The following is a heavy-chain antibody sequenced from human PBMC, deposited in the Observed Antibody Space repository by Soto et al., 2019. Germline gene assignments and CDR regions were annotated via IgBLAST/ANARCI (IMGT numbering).Heavy chain of an antibody. CDR1: GFTFSSYS. CDR3: TRRGGYSYYFDH. CDR2: ITSSTSYI. J-gene: IGHJ4*02. D-gene: IGHD5-18*01. Sequence: EVQLVESGGGLVKPGGSLRLSCAASGFTFSSYSMNWVRQAPGKGLEWVSSITSSTSYIYYAGSVKGRFTISRDNAKNSLYLQMNSLRAEDTAVYYCTRRGGYSYYFDHWGQGTLVTVSS. V-gene: IGHV3-21*01.